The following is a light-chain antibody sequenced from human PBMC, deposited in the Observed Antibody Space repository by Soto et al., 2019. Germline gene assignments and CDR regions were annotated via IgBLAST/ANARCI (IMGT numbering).Light chain of an antibody. J-gene: IGKJ1*01. CDR3: QQYDSPPWT. Sequence: DIVMTQSPDSLAVSLGERATINCKSSQSVLYSSNNKNYLAWYQQKPGQPPKLLIYWASTRESGVPDRVSGSGSGTDFTITLSTLQAEDVAVYYCQQYDSPPWTFGQGTKVEIK. V-gene: IGKV4-1*01. CDR2: WAS. CDR1: QSVLYSSNNKNY.